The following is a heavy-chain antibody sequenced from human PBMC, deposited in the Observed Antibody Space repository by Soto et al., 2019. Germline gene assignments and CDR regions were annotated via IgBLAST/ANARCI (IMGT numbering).Heavy chain of an antibody. Sequence: QVQLVESGGGVVQPGRSLRLSCAASGFTFSSYAMHWVRQAPGKGLEWVAVISYDGSNKYYADSVKGRFTISRDNSKNTLYLQMNSLRAEDTAVYYCARIILAAAGNDAFDIWGQGTMVTVSS. V-gene: IGHV3-30-3*01. CDR3: ARIILAAAGNDAFDI. D-gene: IGHD6-13*01. CDR1: GFTFSSYA. J-gene: IGHJ3*02. CDR2: ISYDGSNK.